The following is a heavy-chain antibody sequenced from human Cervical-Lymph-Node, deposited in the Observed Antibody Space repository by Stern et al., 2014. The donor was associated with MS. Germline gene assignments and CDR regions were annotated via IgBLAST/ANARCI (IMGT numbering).Heavy chain of an antibody. Sequence: VQLVQSGAEVKKPGESLRISCEVSGYRFTNNWIGWVRQMPGKGLEWMGIIYPGDSETRYSPSFQGQVTILVDKSTTTAYLQWSSLKASDTAIYYCARRGDGYMGIDYWGQGTLVTVSS. CDR1: GYRFTNNW. CDR2: IYPGDSET. D-gene: IGHD5-24*01. V-gene: IGHV5-51*03. CDR3: ARRGDGYMGIDY. J-gene: IGHJ4*02.